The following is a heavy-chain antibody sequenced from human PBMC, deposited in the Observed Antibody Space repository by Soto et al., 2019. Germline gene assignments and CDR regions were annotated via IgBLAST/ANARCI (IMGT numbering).Heavy chain of an antibody. J-gene: IGHJ4*02. CDR2: ISTDGSST. CDR3: ARNRDGVDY. Sequence: EVQLVESGGGLVQPGGSLRLSCTASGLTFSSFWMHWVRQVPGRGLMWVSRISTDGSSTHYADSVKGRFTTSRDNAKNTLYLQLNSLRAEDTAVYYCARNRDGVDYWGQGTLVTVSS. CDR1: GLTFSSFW. V-gene: IGHV3-74*01.